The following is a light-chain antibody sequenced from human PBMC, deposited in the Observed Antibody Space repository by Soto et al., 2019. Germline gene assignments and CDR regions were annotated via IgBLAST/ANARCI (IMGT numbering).Light chain of an antibody. CDR1: QGIGTW. J-gene: IGKJ3*01. CDR2: VAS. V-gene: IGKV1-12*01. CDR3: QQTNSFPFN. Sequence: DILMTQSPSSVSASVGDRVTITCRASQGIGTWLAWYQQKPGKAPELLINVASSRQSGVPSRFSASGSGTDFTLTISSLQPEDFATYYCQQTNSFPFNFGPGTKVDIK.